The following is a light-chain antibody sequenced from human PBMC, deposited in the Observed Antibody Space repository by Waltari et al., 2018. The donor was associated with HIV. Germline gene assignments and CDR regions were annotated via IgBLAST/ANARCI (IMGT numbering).Light chain of an antibody. CDR2: RNN. J-gene: IGLJ3*02. V-gene: IGLV1-47*01. CDR3: AAWDDSLSGLV. CDR1: SSNIGSNY. Sequence: QSVLTQPPSASGTPGQRVTISCSGSSSNIGSNYGYWYQQLPGTAPKLLIYRNNQRPSGVPDRFSGSKSGTSASLAISGLRSEEEADYDCAAWDDSLSGLVFGGGTKVTVL.